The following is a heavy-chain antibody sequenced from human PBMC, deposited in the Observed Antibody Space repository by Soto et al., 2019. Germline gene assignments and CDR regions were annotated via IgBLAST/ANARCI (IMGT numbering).Heavy chain of an antibody. CDR2: IWYDGSNK. D-gene: IGHD3-9*01. Sequence: GGSLRLSCAASGFTFSSYGMHWVRQAPGKGLEWVAVIWYDGSNKYYADSVKGRFTISRDNSKNTLCLQMNSLRAEDTAVYYCARDGDDILTGYYRGYFDYWGQGTLVTVSS. CDR1: GFTFSSYG. CDR3: ARDGDDILTGYYRGYFDY. J-gene: IGHJ4*02. V-gene: IGHV3-33*01.